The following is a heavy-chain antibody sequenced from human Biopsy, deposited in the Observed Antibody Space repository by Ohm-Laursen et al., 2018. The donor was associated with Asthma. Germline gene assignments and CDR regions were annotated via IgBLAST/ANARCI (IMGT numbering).Heavy chain of an antibody. Sequence: SLRLSCTASGFTFRNFGMHWVRQAPGKGLEWVALISSDVREWYADSVKGRFTISRDNSKNTLDLQMNSLRGGDTAVYYCVRWRSGYPDHYSDFWGLGTLVTVSS. D-gene: IGHD2-21*01. CDR2: ISSDVRE. J-gene: IGHJ4*02. CDR1: GFTFRNFG. V-gene: IGHV3-30*03. CDR3: VRWRSGYPDHYSDF.